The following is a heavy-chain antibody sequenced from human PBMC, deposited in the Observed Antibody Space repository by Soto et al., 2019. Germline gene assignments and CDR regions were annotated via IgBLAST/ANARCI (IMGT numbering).Heavy chain of an antibody. V-gene: IGHV4-34*01. D-gene: IGHD2-21*02. CDR1: GESFSGNY. Sequence: QVQVQQWGAGLLKPSETLSLTCAVYGESFSGNYWNWIRQPPGKGLEWIGEINHSGSTIYNPSLKSRVTISLDTSNKQFSLKLSSVTAADTAVYYCERGRFGGDFRGEYWGQGTLVAVSS. CDR3: ERGRFGGDFRGEY. J-gene: IGHJ4*02. CDR2: INHSGST.